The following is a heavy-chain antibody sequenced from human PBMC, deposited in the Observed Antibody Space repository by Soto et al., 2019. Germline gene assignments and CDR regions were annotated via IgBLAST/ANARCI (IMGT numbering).Heavy chain of an antibody. CDR1: GFTFTGKT. CDR3: AKSGSGWYQDF. Sequence: LVESGGALVRPGGSLRLSCVGSGFTFTGKTMNWIRQAPGKGLEWISSIGTRGDFIYYIDSVKGRFTISRDNARNSLCLQMNSTRGDYTGIYYGAKSGSGWYQDFWGQGTLVSVSS. V-gene: IGHV3-21*06. J-gene: IGHJ4*02. CDR2: IGTRGDFI. D-gene: IGHD6-19*01.